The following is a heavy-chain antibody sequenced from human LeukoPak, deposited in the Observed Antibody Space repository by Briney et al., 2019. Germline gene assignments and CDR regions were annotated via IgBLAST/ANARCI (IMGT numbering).Heavy chain of an antibody. CDR3: ARDLYRSGWLVRGMDV. D-gene: IGHD6-19*01. Sequence: PSETLSLTCTVSGGSISSYYWSWIRQPAGKGLEWIGRIYTSGSTNYNPSLKSRATMSVDTSKSQFSLKLSSVTAADTAVYYCARDLYRSGWLVRGMDVWGQGTTVTVSS. CDR1: GGSISSYY. CDR2: IYTSGST. V-gene: IGHV4-4*07. J-gene: IGHJ6*02.